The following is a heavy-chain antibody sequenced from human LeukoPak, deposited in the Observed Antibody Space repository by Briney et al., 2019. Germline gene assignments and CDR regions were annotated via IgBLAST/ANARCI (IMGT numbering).Heavy chain of an antibody. D-gene: IGHD6-19*01. CDR1: GYTFTSYG. J-gene: IGHJ6*03. CDR2: ISAYNGNT. Sequence: ASVKVSCKASGYTFTSYGISWVRQAPGQGLEWMGWISAYNGNTNYAQKLQGRVTMTTDTSTSTAYMELRSLRSDDTAVYYCARSYSSGWYPLFYYYYYMDVWGKGTTVTVSS. V-gene: IGHV1-18*01. CDR3: ARSYSSGWYPLFYYYYYMDV.